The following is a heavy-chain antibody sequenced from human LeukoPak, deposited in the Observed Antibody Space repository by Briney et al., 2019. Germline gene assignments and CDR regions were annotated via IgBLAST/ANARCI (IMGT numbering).Heavy chain of an antibody. CDR1: GYTFTGYY. CDR2: MNPNSGNT. CDR3: ARGPIEFDP. D-gene: IGHD3-22*01. J-gene: IGHJ5*02. Sequence: ASVKVSCKASGYTFTGYYMHWVRQAPGQGLEWMGWMNPNSGNTGYAQKFQGRVTMTRNTSISTAYMELSSLRSEDTAVYYCARGPIEFDPWGQGTLVTVSS. V-gene: IGHV1-8*02.